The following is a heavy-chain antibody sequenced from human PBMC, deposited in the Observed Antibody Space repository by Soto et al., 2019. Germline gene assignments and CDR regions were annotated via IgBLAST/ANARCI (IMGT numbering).Heavy chain of an antibody. Sequence: QGQLVESGGGVVQPGRSLRRSCVASGFDFKTYGMHWVRQAPGKGLEWVAVIGFDGTNIHYSDSVRGRFSISRDNSENTVSLQMNSLRVEETALYYCVRTACVINNCSYRGVRWGQGTLVTV. CDR3: VRTACVINNCSYRGVR. J-gene: IGHJ4*02. CDR2: IGFDGTNI. CDR1: GFDFKTYG. V-gene: IGHV3-33*01. D-gene: IGHD1-20*01.